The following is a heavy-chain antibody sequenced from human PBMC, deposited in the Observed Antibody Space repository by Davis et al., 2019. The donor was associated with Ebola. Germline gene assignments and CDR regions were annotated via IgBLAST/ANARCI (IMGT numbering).Heavy chain of an antibody. CDR1: TYTFTSYY. V-gene: IGHV1-2*06. CDR3: ARGTTVTPRNFDY. CDR2: IDPKSGDA. Sequence: ASVKVSCKVSTYTFTSYYMHWVRLAPGQGLEWTGRIDPKSGDAMYAQKFQGRVTLTRDTSISTAYMELSSLKSDDTAVYYCARGTTVTPRNFDYWGQGTQVTVSS. D-gene: IGHD4-17*01. J-gene: IGHJ4*02.